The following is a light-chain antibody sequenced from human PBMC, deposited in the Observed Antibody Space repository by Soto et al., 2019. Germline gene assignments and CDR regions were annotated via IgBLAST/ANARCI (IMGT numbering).Light chain of an antibody. Sequence: EMVLAQSPATLSLSPGERATPSCMTSQSVSSYLAWYQQKPGQAPRLLMYDASNRATGIPARFSGSGSGTDFTLTISSLEPEDFAVYYCQQRSNWPLTFGGGTKVDIK. CDR2: DAS. CDR3: QQRSNWPLT. J-gene: IGKJ4*01. V-gene: IGKV3-11*01. CDR1: QSVSSY.